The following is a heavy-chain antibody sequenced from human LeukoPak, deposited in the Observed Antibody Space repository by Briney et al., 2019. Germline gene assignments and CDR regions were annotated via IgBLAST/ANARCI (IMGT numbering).Heavy chain of an antibody. CDR3: ASGNRFKLDY. D-gene: IGHD4-23*01. V-gene: IGHV3-21*01. Sequence: PGGSLRLSCAASGFTFSSYSMNWARQAPGKGLEWVSSISSSSSYIYYADSVKGRFTISRDNAKNSLYLQMNSLRAEDTAVYYCASGNRFKLDYWGQGILVTVSS. CDR2: ISSSSSYI. J-gene: IGHJ4*02. CDR1: GFTFSSYS.